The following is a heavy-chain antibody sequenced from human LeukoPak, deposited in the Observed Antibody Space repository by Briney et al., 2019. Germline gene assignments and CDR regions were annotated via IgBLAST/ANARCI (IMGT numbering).Heavy chain of an antibody. V-gene: IGHV4-31*03. Sequence: SETLSLTCTVSGGSISSGGYYWSWIRQHPGKGLEWIGYIYYSGSTYYNPSLKSRVTISVDTSKNQFSLKLSSVTAADTAVYYCATVDTAMPYYFDYWGRGTLVTVSS. J-gene: IGHJ4*02. CDR1: GGSISSGGYY. D-gene: IGHD5-18*01. CDR2: IYYSGST. CDR3: ATVDTAMPYYFDY.